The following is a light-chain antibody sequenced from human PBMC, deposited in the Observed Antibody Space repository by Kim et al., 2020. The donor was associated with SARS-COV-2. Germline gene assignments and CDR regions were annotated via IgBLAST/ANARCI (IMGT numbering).Light chain of an antibody. CDR2: GNN. CDR3: GAWDDSLNGWV. J-gene: IGLJ3*02. V-gene: IGLV1-44*01. Sequence: ELTQPPSASGTPGQRGTISCSGSRSNIGTNAVNWYQQLPGTAPKLLIYGNNQRPSGVPDRFSGSKSGTSASLAISGLQSEDEADYYCGAWDDSLNGWVFGGGTQLTVL. CDR1: RSNIGTNA.